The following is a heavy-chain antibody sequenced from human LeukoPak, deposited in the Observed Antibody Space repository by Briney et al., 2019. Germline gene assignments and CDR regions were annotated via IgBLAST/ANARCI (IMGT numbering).Heavy chain of an antibody. D-gene: IGHD3-22*01. CDR1: GFTVSSYW. J-gene: IGHJ4*02. CDR2: INSEGSST. V-gene: IGHV3-74*03. Sequence: GGCLRLSCAASGFTVSSYWRDWVGHAPGKGLVWVSGINSEGSSTMYADSVKGRFTISRDNAKNTLYLQMNSLRAEDTAVYYCAREYYYDSSGYDAFDYWGQGTLVTVSS. CDR3: AREYYYDSSGYDAFDY.